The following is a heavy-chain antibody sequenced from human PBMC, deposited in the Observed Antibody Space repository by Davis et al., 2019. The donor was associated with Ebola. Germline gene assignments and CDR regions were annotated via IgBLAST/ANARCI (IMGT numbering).Heavy chain of an antibody. Sequence: SGPTLVKPRQTLTLTCTFSGFSLSASGTSVSWIRQPPGKALEWLARIAWDDDKFYSPSLRTRLSISKDTSNNQVALTVTNMDPVDTGPFYCARDGPYCSGDSYGYWGQGILVTVSS. CDR3: ARDGPYCSGDSYGY. V-gene: IGHV2-70*04. CDR1: GFSLSASGTS. J-gene: IGHJ4*02. CDR2: IAWDDDK. D-gene: IGHD2-21*02.